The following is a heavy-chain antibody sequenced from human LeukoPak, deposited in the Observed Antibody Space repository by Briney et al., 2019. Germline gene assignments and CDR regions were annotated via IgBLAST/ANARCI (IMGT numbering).Heavy chain of an antibody. Sequence: GCLRLSSVASVFTFTIYAMASVRPTPGKGLEWVSPISYNVAHSHYADSVKGRFTISRDNSKNTLYLEMSNLRADDTPVYYCVHKWDHSVGKFTTFACWDQGTTVIVSS. V-gene: IGHV3-23*01. J-gene: IGHJ3*01. CDR2: ISYNVAHS. CDR3: VHKWDHSVGKFTTFAC. CDR1: VFTFTIYA. D-gene: IGHD1-1*01.